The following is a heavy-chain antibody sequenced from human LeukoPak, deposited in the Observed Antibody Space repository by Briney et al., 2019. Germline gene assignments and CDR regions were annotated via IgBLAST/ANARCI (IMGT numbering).Heavy chain of an antibody. V-gene: IGHV3-20*04. D-gene: IGHD5-18*01. CDR1: GFTLDGVG. Sequence: AGGSLRLSCVASGFTLDGVGVSWVRQAPGKGLEWVSGISWNGGRTAYADAVKGRFTISRDNAKNSLFLQMKSLRAEDTALYYCARQIAMAKYYYYGMDVWGPGTTVTLSS. J-gene: IGHJ6*02. CDR3: ARQIAMAKYYYYGMDV. CDR2: ISWNGGRT.